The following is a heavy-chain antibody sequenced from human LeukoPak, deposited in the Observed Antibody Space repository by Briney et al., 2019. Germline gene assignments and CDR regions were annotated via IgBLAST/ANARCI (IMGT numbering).Heavy chain of an antibody. V-gene: IGHV3-30*02. J-gene: IGHJ4*02. CDR1: GFTFSSYG. CDR2: IRYDGSNK. CDR3: AKVGNSDFDY. Sequence: GGSLRLSCAASGFTFSSYGMHWVRQAPGKGLEWVAFIRYDGSNKYYADSVKGRFTIFRDISKNTLYLQMNSLRAEDTAVYYCAKVGNSDFDYWGQGTLVTVSS. D-gene: IGHD2/OR15-2a*01.